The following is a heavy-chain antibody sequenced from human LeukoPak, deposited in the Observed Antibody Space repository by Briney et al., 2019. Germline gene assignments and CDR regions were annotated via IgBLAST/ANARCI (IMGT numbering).Heavy chain of an antibody. CDR1: GFTFSKFW. Sequence: GGSLRLSCAASGFTFSKFWMSWVRQAPGKGLEGVANIKEDGSTKHYVDSVKGRFTISRDNAKNSLSLQMNYLRVEETAVYYCATSDDSAATYWGQGTLVTVSS. CDR3: ATSDDSAATY. CDR2: IKEDGSTK. D-gene: IGHD6-25*01. V-gene: IGHV3-7*01. J-gene: IGHJ4*02.